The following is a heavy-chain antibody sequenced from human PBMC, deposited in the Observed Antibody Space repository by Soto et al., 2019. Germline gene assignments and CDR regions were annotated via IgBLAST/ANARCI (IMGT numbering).Heavy chain of an antibody. CDR2: INPNSGGT. CDR3: AREGIAAAGRANWLDP. D-gene: IGHD6-13*01. CDR1: RYTFTRSG. V-gene: IGHV1-2*04. Sequence: SVKVSSKASRYTFTRSGISSVXQAPRQGLEWMGWINPNSGGTNYAQKFQGWVTITRDTSISTAYMELSRLRSDDTAVYYCAREGIAAAGRANWLDPWGQGTLVTVS. J-gene: IGHJ5*02.